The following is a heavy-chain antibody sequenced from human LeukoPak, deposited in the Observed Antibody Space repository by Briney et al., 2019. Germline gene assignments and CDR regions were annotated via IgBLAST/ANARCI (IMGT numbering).Heavy chain of an antibody. CDR2: INPSGGST. CDR1: GYTFTIYY. Sequence: ASVKVSCKASGYTFTIYYMHWVRQAPGQGLEWMGIINPSGGSTSYAQKFQGRVTMTRDTSTSTVYMELSSLRSEDTAVYYCARDDSSGYVDYWGQGTLVTVSS. V-gene: IGHV1-46*01. D-gene: IGHD3-22*01. CDR3: ARDDSSGYVDY. J-gene: IGHJ4*02.